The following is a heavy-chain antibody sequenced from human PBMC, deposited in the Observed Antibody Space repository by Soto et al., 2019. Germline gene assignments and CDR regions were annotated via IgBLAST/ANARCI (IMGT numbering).Heavy chain of an antibody. V-gene: IGHV4-61*01. CDR2: ICSSVST. CDR3: AGSGGGSGWL. D-gene: IGHD6-19*01. CDR1: GDSVSSGSKC. J-gene: IGHJ4*02. Sequence: HVQLQESGPGLVKPSETLSLTCTVSGDSVSSGSKCWSWIRQPPGKALEWIAYICSSVSTNYNPSLKSRVTISRDTSKNQLSLRMTAATAEDTAVYYCAGSGGGSGWLGGQGTLVTVSS.